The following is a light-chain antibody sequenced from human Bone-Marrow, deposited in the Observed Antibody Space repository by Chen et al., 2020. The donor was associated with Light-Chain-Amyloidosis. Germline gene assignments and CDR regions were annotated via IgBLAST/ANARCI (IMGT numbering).Light chain of an antibody. Sequence: QSALTQPASVSGSPGQSITISCTGTSRDVGGDNHVSWYQQHPDKAPKLVIYEVTNRPSWVHGRGYDSKSNNTASLNISGQQTEGDDDYFWSSYTITNTLVFGRGTRVTVL. CDR1: SRDVGGDNH. V-gene: IGLV2-14*01. CDR3: SSYTITNTLV. CDR2: EVT. J-gene: IGLJ1*01.